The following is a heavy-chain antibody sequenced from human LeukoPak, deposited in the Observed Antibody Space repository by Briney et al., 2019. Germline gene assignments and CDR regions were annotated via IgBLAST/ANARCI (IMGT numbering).Heavy chain of an antibody. CDR3: ANVDGGGGAFDI. J-gene: IGHJ3*02. D-gene: IGHD3-16*01. CDR2: IRYDGSNK. V-gene: IGHV3-30*02. Sequence: GGSLXLSCAASGFTFSSYGMHWVRQAPGKGLEWVAFIRYDGSNKYYADSVKGRFTISRDNSKNTLYLQMNSLRAEDTAVHYCANVDGGGGAFDIWGQGTMVTVSS. CDR1: GFTFSSYG.